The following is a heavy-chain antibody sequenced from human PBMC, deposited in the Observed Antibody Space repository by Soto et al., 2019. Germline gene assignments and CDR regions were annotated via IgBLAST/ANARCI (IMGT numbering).Heavy chain of an antibody. Sequence: QVQLVQSGAEVKKPGSSVKVSCTASGGSFNTYSLNWGRLAPGQGLEWMGGIIPVSSAPNYAQKFQDRVTITADESTSTAYLELSSLRSEDTALYYCARGGYRDYFDSWGRGTLVIVSS. CDR1: GGSFNTYS. V-gene: IGHV1-69*01. D-gene: IGHD5-18*01. J-gene: IGHJ4*02. CDR3: ARGGYRDYFDS. CDR2: IIPVSSAP.